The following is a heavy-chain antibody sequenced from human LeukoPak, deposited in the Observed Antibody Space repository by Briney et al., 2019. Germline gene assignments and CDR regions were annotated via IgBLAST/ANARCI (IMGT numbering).Heavy chain of an antibody. CDR2: ISYDGSNK. V-gene: IGHV3-30-3*01. J-gene: IGHJ4*02. Sequence: PGGSLRLSCAASGFTFSSYAMHWVRQAPGKGLEWVVVISYDGSNKYYADSVKGRFTISRDNSKNTLYLQMNSLRAEDTAVYYCARDQKNYFDYWGQGTLVTVSS. CDR3: ARDQKNYFDY. CDR1: GFTFSSYA.